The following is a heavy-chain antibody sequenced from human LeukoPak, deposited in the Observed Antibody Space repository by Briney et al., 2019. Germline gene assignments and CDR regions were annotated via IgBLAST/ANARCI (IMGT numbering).Heavy chain of an antibody. D-gene: IGHD3-3*01. CDR1: GGSISSGGYY. CDR3: ARRGDFWSGYYTDRNNWFDP. V-gene: IGHV4-31*03. CDR2: IYYSGST. J-gene: IGHJ5*02. Sequence: PSETLSLTCTVSGGSISSGGYYWSWIRQHPGKGLEWIGYIYYSGSTNYNPSLKSRVTISVDTSKNQFSLKLSSVTAADTAVYYCARRGDFWSGYYTDRNNWFDPWGQGTLVTVSS.